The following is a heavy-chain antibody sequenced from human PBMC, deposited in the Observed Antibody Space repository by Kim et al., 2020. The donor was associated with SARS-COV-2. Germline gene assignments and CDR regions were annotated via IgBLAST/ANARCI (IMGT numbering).Heavy chain of an antibody. CDR2: IYYSGST. D-gene: IGHD6-19*01. V-gene: IGHV4-31*03. J-gene: IGHJ4*02. CDR3: AIPKEDYSSGAQFDY. Sequence: SETLSLTCTVSGGSISSGGYYWSWIRQHPGKGLEWIGYIYYSGSTYYNPSLKSRVTISVDTSKNQFSLKLSSVTAADTAVYYCAIPKEDYSSGAQFDYWGQGTLVTVSS. CDR1: GGSISSGGYY.